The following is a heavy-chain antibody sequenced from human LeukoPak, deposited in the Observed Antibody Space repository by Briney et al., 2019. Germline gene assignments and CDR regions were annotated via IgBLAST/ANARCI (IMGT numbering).Heavy chain of an antibody. Sequence: RASVKVSCKASGYTFTGYYMHWVRQAPGQGLECMGWINPNSGGTNYAQKFQGRVTMTRDTSISTAYMELSRLRSDDTAVYYCARGRDSSGYYYHFDYWGQGTLVTVSS. V-gene: IGHV1-2*02. CDR2: INPNSGGT. D-gene: IGHD3-22*01. CDR1: GYTFTGYY. CDR3: ARGRDSSGYYYHFDY. J-gene: IGHJ4*02.